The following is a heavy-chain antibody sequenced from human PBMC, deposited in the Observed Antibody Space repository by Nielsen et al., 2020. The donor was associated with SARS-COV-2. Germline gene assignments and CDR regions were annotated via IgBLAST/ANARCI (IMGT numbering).Heavy chain of an antibody. D-gene: IGHD2-2*01. Sequence: SCVGSGFSLSGYTMHWVRQAPGKGLEWVAVISFDGRYKSYADSLKARFTIARDNSKNTLYLHLSSPRADDTAVYYCAKDRGLVPVENWFDPWGQGTLVTVSS. V-gene: IGHV3-30*04. J-gene: IGHJ5*02. CDR2: ISFDGRYK. CDR3: AKDRGLVPVENWFDP. CDR1: GFSLSGYT.